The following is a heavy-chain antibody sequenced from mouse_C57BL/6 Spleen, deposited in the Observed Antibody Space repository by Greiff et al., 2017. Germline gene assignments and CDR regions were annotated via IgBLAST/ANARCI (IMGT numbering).Heavy chain of an antibody. CDR2: IDPSDSYT. CDR3: ARSVYYGRGAMDF. D-gene: IGHD2-1*01. J-gene: IGHJ4*01. CDR1: GYTFTSYW. V-gene: IGHV1-69*01. Sequence: QVQLQQPGAELVMPGASVKLSCKASGYTFTSYWMHWVKQRPGQGLEWIGEIDPSDSYTNYNQKFKGKSPLTVDKSSSTAYMQLSSLTSEDSAVYYCARSVYYGRGAMDFWGQGTSVTVSS.